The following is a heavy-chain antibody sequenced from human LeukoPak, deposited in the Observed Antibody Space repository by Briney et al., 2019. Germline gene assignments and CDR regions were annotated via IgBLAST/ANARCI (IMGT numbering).Heavy chain of an antibody. CDR1: GFTFSSYR. Sequence: PGGSLRLSCAASGFTFSSYRMSWVRQAPGRGLEWVANIKQDGSEKYYVDSVKGRFTISRDNAKNSLYLQMNSLRAEDTAVYYCAATIVDIVATDNAWGQGTLVTVSS. D-gene: IGHD5-12*01. J-gene: IGHJ4*02. CDR3: AATIVDIVATDNA. V-gene: IGHV3-7*01. CDR2: IKQDGSEK.